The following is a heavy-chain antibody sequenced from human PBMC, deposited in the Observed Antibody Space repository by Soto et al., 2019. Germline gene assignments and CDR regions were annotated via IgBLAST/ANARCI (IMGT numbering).Heavy chain of an antibody. J-gene: IGHJ4*02. Sequence: QVQLQESGPGLVKPSGTLSLTCAVSGDSVSSPYYWCWVRQPPGRGLEWIGEVFHTGTTCYNPSLMSRVTISMDKSNNQFSLGLSYVTAADTAVYYCARSAGWYAVHSWGPGTLVIVSS. CDR3: ARSAGWYAVHS. D-gene: IGHD6-19*01. V-gene: IGHV4-4*02. CDR1: GDSVSSPYY. CDR2: VFHTGTT.